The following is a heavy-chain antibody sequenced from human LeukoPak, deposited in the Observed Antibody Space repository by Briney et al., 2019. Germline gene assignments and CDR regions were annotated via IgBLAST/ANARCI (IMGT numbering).Heavy chain of an antibody. CDR1: GFSFAHYA. Sequence: GGSLRLSCTASGFSFAHYALSWVRQAPGKGLEWVSFIRSKTYGGTTEYAASVKGRFIISRDDSKSIAYLQMNSLKTEDTAVYYCTRTIEGAFDIRGRGTMVTVSS. V-gene: IGHV3-49*04. CDR2: IRSKTYGGTT. CDR3: TRTIEGAFDI. D-gene: IGHD3-9*01. J-gene: IGHJ3*02.